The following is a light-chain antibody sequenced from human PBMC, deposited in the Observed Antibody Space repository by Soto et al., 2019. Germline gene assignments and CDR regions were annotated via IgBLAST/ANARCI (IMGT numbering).Light chain of an antibody. Sequence: DIQMTQSPSSLSAPVGGRVTITCRASQGIRRDLGWYQQKPGKAPTRLIYAVSSLHSGVPSRFSGSGSWTEITLSISSLQPEDSATYYGLQHNSYPLTFGGGTKVVIK. CDR1: QGIRRD. CDR2: AVS. V-gene: IGKV1-17*01. CDR3: LQHNSYPLT. J-gene: IGKJ4*01.